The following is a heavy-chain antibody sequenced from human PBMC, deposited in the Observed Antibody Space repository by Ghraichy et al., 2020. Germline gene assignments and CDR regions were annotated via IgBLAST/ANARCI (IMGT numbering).Heavy chain of an antibody. CDR3: ARDGPPANWNDF. CDR1: GFTFSNYN. D-gene: IGHD6-25*01. CDR2: ITSSSSYI. J-gene: IGHJ5*01. Sequence: GGSLRLSCAASGFTFSNYNMNWVRQAPGKGLEWVSSITSSSSYIYYADSVKGRFTISRDNAKNSLYLQMNSLRAEDTAVYYCARDGPPANWNDFWGQGTLFTVSP. V-gene: IGHV3-21*01.